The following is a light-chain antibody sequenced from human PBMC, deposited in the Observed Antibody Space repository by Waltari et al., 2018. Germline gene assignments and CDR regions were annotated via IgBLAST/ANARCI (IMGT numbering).Light chain of an antibody. V-gene: IGKV3-20*01. CDR3: QHYVRLPAT. CDR2: GAS. CDR1: QSVTRAL. Sequence: EILLTQSPGSLSFSPGERATLPCRASQSVTRALAWYQQKPGQAPRLLIYGASNRATGIPDRFSGSGSGTDFSLTISRLEPEDFAVYYCQHYVRLPATFGQGTKVEIK. J-gene: IGKJ1*01.